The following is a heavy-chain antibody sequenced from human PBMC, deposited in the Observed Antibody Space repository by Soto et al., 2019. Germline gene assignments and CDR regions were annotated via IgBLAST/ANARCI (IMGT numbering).Heavy chain of an antibody. CDR3: ARVDYGDYPWFDP. CDR2: VYYNGST. V-gene: IGHV4-61*01. CDR1: GGSVSSHLYY. J-gene: IGHJ5*02. D-gene: IGHD4-17*01. Sequence: QVQLQESGPGLVKPSDTLSLTCSVSGGSVSSHLYYWGWIRQPPGNGLEWIANVYYNGSTNYNPSLKSRVTISLDTSKNQFSLKLSSVTAEDTAVYYCARVDYGDYPWFDPWGQGTPVTVSS.